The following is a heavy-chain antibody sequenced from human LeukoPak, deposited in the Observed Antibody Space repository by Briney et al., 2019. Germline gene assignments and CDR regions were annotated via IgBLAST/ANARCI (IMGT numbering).Heavy chain of an antibody. CDR3: AKGGDSRGYYSTYFDN. V-gene: IGHV3-53*01. CDR2: IYSDNT. D-gene: IGHD3-22*01. CDR1: GFTVSSNS. J-gene: IGHJ4*02. Sequence: GGSLRLSCTVSGFTVSSNSMSWVRQAPGKGLEWVSFIYSDNTHYSDSVKGRFTISRDNSKNTLYIHMNSLRAEDTAVYYCAKGGDSRGYYSTYFDNWGQGILVTVSS.